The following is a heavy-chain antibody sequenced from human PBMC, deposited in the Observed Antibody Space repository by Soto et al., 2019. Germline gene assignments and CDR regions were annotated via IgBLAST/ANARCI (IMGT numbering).Heavy chain of an antibody. CDR1: GFTFSSYG. Sequence: PGGSLRLSCAASGFTFSSYGMHWVRQAPGKGLEWVAVISYDGSNKYYADSVKGRFTISRDNSKKTLYLQMNSLRAEDTAVYYCAKDSHSSSWYGYFDYWGQGTLVTVSS. D-gene: IGHD6-13*01. J-gene: IGHJ4*02. CDR2: ISYDGSNK. V-gene: IGHV3-30*18. CDR3: AKDSHSSSWYGYFDY.